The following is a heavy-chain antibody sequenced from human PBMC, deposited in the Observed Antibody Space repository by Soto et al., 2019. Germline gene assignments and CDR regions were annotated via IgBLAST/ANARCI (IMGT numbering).Heavy chain of an antibody. CDR2: ISGSGGST. Sequence: SLRLSCAASGFTFSSYAMSWVRQAPGKGLEWVSAISGSGGSTYYADSVKGRFTISRDNSKNTLYLQMNSLRAEDTAVYYCAKGYYDILTGYYSTFDYWGQGTLVTVSS. CDR1: GFTFSSYA. D-gene: IGHD3-9*01. V-gene: IGHV3-23*01. CDR3: AKGYYDILTGYYSTFDY. J-gene: IGHJ4*02.